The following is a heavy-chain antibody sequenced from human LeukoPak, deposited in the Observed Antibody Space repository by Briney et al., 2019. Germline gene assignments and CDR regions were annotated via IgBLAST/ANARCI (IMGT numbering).Heavy chain of an antibody. V-gene: IGHV1-2*02. CDR1: GYTFTGNH. Sequence: EASVKVSCKASGYTFTGNHLHWVRQAPGQGLEWMGWIYPNNGGTSFAQNFQGRVTLTRDTSISTAYMELSTLRSDDTAVYYCARGAGPKAFDVWGQGTMVTVST. CDR3: ARGAGPKAFDV. CDR2: IYPNNGGT. J-gene: IGHJ3*01.